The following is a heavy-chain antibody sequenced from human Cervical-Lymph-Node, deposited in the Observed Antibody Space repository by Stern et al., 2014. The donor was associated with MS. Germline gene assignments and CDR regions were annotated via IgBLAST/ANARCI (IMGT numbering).Heavy chain of an antibody. CDR1: GYSFTSYW. CDR3: ARRHCSSRRCGWFDP. CDR2: INPGDSDT. D-gene: IGHD2-2*01. V-gene: IGHV5-51*01. Sequence: EVQLVQSGAEVKKHGESLKISCKGSGYSFTSYWIGWVRQMPGKGLEWMGIINPGDSDTRYSPSFQGQVTISADKSISTAYLQWSSLKASDTAMYYCARRHCSSRRCGWFDPWGQGTLVTVSS. J-gene: IGHJ5*02.